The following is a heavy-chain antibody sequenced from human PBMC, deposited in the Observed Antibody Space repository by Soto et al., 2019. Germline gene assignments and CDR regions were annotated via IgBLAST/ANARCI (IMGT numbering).Heavy chain of an antibody. V-gene: IGHV1-69*01. D-gene: IGHD3-16*01. CDR3: AIDPGERGYGDYYYYGMDV. CDR1: GGTFSSYA. J-gene: IGHJ6*02. Sequence: QVQLVQSGAEVKKPGSSVKVSCKASGGTFSSYAISWVRQAPGQGLEWMGGIIPIFGTAHYAQKFQGRVTITADEATSTAYMELSSLRSEYTAVYYCAIDPGERGYGDYYYYGMDVWGQGTTVTVSS. CDR2: IIPIFGTA.